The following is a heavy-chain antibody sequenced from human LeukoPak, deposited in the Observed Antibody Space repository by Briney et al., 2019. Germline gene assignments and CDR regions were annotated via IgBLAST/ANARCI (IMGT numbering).Heavy chain of an antibody. CDR2: IRYDGSNK. D-gene: IGHD6-19*01. CDR3: AKDDYSSGEGYYYYRMDV. Sequence: GGSLRLSCAASGFTFSSYGMHWVRQAPGKGLEWVAFIRYDGSNKYYADSVKGRFTISRDNSKNTLYLQMNSLRAEDTAVYYCAKDDYSSGEGYYYYRMDVWGQGTTVTVSS. CDR1: GFTFSSYG. J-gene: IGHJ6*02. V-gene: IGHV3-30*02.